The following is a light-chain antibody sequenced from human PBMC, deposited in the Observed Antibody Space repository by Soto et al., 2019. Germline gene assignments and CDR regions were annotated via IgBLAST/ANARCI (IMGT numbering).Light chain of an antibody. CDR2: EVN. J-gene: IGLJ1*01. Sequence: QSALTQPASVSGSPGQSITLSCTGTSSDVGSHNLVSWYQQHPGKAPKLMIYEVNNRPSGVSYRFSGSKSGNTASLTISGLQAEDEADYYCSSFTSSSTYVFGTGTKLTVL. CDR1: SSDVGSHNL. V-gene: IGLV2-14*02. CDR3: SSFTSSSTYV.